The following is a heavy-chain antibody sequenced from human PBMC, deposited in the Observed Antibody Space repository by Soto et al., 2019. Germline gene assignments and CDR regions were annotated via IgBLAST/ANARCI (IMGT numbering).Heavy chain of an antibody. V-gene: IGHV4-34*01. D-gene: IGHD6-19*01. Sequence: QVQLQQWGAGLLKPSETLSLTCAVYGGSFSGYYWCWIRQPPGKGLEWIGEINHSGSNNYNPSLKSRFTISVDTSKNQFSLKLSSVTAADTAVYYCARVALAAILPMDYWGQGTLVTVSS. CDR3: ARVALAAILPMDY. CDR2: INHSGSN. J-gene: IGHJ4*02. CDR1: GGSFSGYY.